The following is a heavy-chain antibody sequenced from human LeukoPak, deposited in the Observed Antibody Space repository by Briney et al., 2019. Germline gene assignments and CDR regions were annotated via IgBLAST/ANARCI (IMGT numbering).Heavy chain of an antibody. Sequence: GASVKVSCKTSDYTFSNYGITWVRQAPGQGLEWMGWISAYTGNTTFAQKFQGRVTMTEDTSTDTAYMELSSLRSEDTAVYYCATDAGMKGYYYYMDVWGKGTTVTVSS. D-gene: IGHD3-10*01. J-gene: IGHJ6*03. CDR2: ISAYTGNT. CDR1: DYTFSNYG. V-gene: IGHV1-18*01. CDR3: ATDAGMKGYYYYMDV.